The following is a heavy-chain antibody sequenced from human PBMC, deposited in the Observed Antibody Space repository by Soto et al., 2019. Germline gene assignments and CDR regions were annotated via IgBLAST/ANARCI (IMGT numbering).Heavy chain of an antibody. CDR2: MNPNSGNT. CDR1: GYTFTSYD. CDR3: ARGTSGYVTYYYYGMDV. J-gene: IGHJ6*02. D-gene: IGHD5-12*01. Sequence: ASGKVSCKASGYTFTSYDINWVRQATGQGLEWMGWMNPNSGNTGYAQKFQGRVTMTRNTSISKAYMELSSLRYEDTAVYYCARGTSGYVTYYYYGMDVWGQGTTVTVSS. V-gene: IGHV1-8*01.